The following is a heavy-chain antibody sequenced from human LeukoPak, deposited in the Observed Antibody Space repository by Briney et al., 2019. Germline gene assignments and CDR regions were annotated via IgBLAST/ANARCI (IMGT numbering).Heavy chain of an antibody. V-gene: IGHV4-38-2*01. CDR2: IYHSGST. CDR1: GYSISSGYY. Sequence: PSETLSLTCAVSGYSISSGYYWGWIRQPPGKGLEWIGSIYHSGSTYYNPSLKSRVTISVDTSKNQFSLKLSSVTAADTAVYCCARQAGTGYFDYWGQGTLVTVSS. J-gene: IGHJ4*02. D-gene: IGHD3-10*01. CDR3: ARQAGTGYFDY.